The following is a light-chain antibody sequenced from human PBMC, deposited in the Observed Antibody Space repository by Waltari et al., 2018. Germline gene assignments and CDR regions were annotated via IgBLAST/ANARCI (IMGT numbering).Light chain of an antibody. CDR2: DVR. CDR1: SRDIGASDY. Sequence: QSGLTQPASVSGSPGQSITISCIGTSRDIGASDYVSWYQQHPGKAPKLLIYDVRDRPSGGSHRFSGSKSGNAASLTISGLQAEDEATYYCSSPTTLSTQVFGSGTKVTV. CDR3: SSPTTLSTQV. V-gene: IGLV2-14*01. J-gene: IGLJ1*01.